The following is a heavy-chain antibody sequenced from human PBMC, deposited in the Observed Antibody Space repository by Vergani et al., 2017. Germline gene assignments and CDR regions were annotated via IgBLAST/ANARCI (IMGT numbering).Heavy chain of an antibody. CDR2: INHSGST. Sequence: QVQLQQWGAGLLKPSETLSLTCAVYGGSFSGYYWSWIRQPPGKGLEWFGEINHSGSTNYTPSLKSRVTILVDTSKNQFSLKLSSVTAADTAVYYCARVRLYNCKPSNWFDPWSQGTLVTVSS. CDR1: GGSFSGYY. V-gene: IGHV4-34*01. J-gene: IGHJ5*02. CDR3: ARVRLYNCKPSNWFDP. D-gene: IGHD1-1*01.